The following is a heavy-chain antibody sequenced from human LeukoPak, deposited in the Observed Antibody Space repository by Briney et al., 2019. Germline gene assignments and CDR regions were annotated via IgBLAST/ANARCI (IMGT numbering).Heavy chain of an antibody. D-gene: IGHD3-22*01. CDR1: GGSFSGYY. V-gene: IGHV4-34*01. CDR2: INHSGST. CDR3: ARSPMDYSSGYWINPFDY. J-gene: IGHJ4*02. Sequence: PSETLSLTCAVYGGSFSGYYWSWIRQPPGKGLEWIGEINHSGSTNYNPSLKSRVTISVDTSKNQFSLKLSSVTAADTAVYYCARSPMDYSSGYWINPFDYWGQGTLVTVSS.